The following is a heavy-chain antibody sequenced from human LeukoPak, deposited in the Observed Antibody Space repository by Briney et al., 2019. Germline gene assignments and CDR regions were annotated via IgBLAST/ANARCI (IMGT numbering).Heavy chain of an antibody. V-gene: IGHV4-39*01. CDR3: ASLNYYGSGSYIYYYYYMDV. D-gene: IGHD3-10*01. CDR2: IYYSGST. Sequence: SETLSLTRTVSGGSISSSSYYWGWIRQPPGKGLEWIGSIYYSGSTYYNPSLKSLVTISVDTSKNQFSLKLSSVTAADTAVYYCASLNYYGSGSYIYYYYYMDVWGKGTTVTISS. CDR1: GGSISSSSYY. J-gene: IGHJ6*03.